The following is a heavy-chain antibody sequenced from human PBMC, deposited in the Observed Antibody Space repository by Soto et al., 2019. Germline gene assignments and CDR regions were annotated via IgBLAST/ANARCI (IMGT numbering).Heavy chain of an antibody. V-gene: IGHV3-33*01. Sequence: PGGSLRLSCAASGFTFGSYGMHWVRQAPGKGLEWVAVIWYDGSNKYYADSVKGRFTISRDNYKNTLYLQMNSLRAEDTALYYCARGKGLLRYMSPLDYWGQGTLVTVSS. CDR2: IWYDGSNK. CDR1: GFTFGSYG. CDR3: ARGKGLLRYMSPLDY. D-gene: IGHD3-9*01. J-gene: IGHJ4*02.